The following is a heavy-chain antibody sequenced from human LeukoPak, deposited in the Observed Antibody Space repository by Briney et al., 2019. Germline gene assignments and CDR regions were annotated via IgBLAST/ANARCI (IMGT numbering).Heavy chain of an antibody. CDR2: VYTSGTT. CDR1: GGSISGYF. D-gene: IGHD5-12*01. Sequence: PSETLSLTCTVSGGSISGYFWTWIRQPAGKELEWIGRVYTSGTTYYNPSLESRVTISLDTFNNQFSLRVTSVTAADTAIYCARGTEKTSISGYYSFDHWGRGLLVTVSS. J-gene: IGHJ4*02. V-gene: IGHV4-4*07. CDR3: ARGTEKTSISGYYSFDH.